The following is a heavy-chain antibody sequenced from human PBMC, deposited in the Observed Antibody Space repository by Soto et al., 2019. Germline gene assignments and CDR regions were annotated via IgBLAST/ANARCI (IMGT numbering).Heavy chain of an antibody. Sequence: EVQLVESGGGLVKPGGSLRLSCAASGFTFSNAWMNWVRQAPGKGLEWVGRIKSKTDGGTTDYAAPVKGRFTISRXDXKXXLYLQMNSLKTEDTAVYYCTTDDEVGATSGTGFDYWGQGTLVTVSS. CDR3: TTDDEVGATSGTGFDY. CDR2: IKSKTDGGTT. CDR1: GFTFSNAW. D-gene: IGHD1-26*01. J-gene: IGHJ4*02. V-gene: IGHV3-15*07.